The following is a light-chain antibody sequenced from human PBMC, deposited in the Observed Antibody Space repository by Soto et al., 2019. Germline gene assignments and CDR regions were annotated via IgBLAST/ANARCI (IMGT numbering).Light chain of an antibody. V-gene: IGLV2-14*01. Sequence: QSALTQPASVSGSPGQSITISCTGTSSDVGGYNYVSWYQQHPGKAPKLLIYEVSNRPSGVSHRFSGYKSGNTASLTISGLQAEDEADYYCSSYTITNILSYVFGTGTKLTVL. J-gene: IGLJ1*01. CDR2: EVS. CDR1: SSDVGGYNY. CDR3: SSYTITNILSYV.